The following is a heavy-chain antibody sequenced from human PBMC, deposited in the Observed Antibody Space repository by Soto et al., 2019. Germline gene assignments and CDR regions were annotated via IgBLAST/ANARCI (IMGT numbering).Heavy chain of an antibody. V-gene: IGHV4-30-4*01. CDR2: IYYSGST. Sequence: QVQLQESGPGLVKPSQTLSLTCTVSGGSISSGDYYWSWIRQPPGKGLEWIGYIYYSGSTYYNPSLKILVTISVDTSKNQFSLKLSSVTAADTAVYYCARGLLRYFDWYPRDGYVQHWGQGTLVTVSS. J-gene: IGHJ1*01. CDR1: GGSISSGDYY. D-gene: IGHD3-9*01. CDR3: ARGLLRYFDWYPRDGYVQH.